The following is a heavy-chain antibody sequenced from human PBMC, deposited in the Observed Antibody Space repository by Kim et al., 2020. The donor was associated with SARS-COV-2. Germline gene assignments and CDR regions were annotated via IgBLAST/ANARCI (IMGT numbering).Heavy chain of an antibody. CDR2: NK. V-gene: IGHV3-30-3*01. J-gene: IGHJ4*02. Sequence: NKYYADSVKGRFTISRDNSKNTLYLQMNSLRAEDTAVYYCARGRPGAFDYWGQGTLVTVSS. CDR3: ARGRPGAFDY. D-gene: IGHD2-8*02.